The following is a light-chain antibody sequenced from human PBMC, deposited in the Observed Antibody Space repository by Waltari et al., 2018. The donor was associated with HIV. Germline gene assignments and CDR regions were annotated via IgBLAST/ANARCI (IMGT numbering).Light chain of an antibody. V-gene: IGLV1-44*01. J-gene: IGLJ1*01. CDR3: CSHAGNLIFA. CDR2: NND. Sequence: QSVVTQPPSASGTPGQRVSMSCSGSASNIGRNTVNWYQHLPQTAPKLLIYNNDERPSGCPDRFAGSKSGNTAFLTISGLQAEDEADYHCCSHAGNLIFAFGTGTKVTVL. CDR1: ASNIGRNT.